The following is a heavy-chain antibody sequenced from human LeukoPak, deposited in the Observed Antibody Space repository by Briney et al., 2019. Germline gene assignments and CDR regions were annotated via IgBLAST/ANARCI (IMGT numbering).Heavy chain of an antibody. Sequence: SETLSLTCTVSGGSISSSSYYWGWIRQPPGEGLEWIGSIYYSGSTYYNPSLKSRVTMSVDTSKNQFSLKLSSVTAADTAVYYCARVGSSWSLLDYWGQGTLVTVSS. CDR1: GGSISSSSYY. J-gene: IGHJ4*02. CDR2: IYYSGST. V-gene: IGHV4-39*07. CDR3: ARVGSSWSLLDY. D-gene: IGHD6-13*01.